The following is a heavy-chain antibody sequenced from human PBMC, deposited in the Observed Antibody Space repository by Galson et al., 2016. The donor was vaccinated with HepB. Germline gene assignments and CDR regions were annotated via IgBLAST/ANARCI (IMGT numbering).Heavy chain of an antibody. J-gene: IGHJ6*01. CDR2: TYYRDSWYY. Sequence: CAISGDSVSSNIAAWVWIRQSPSRGLEWLGRTYYRDSWYYDFATSVKSRIIINADISKNQFSLQLTSVTPEDAALYYCAKAVWLGRGMDVWGQGTAVTVSS. CDR1: GDSVSSNIAA. V-gene: IGHV6-1*01. CDR3: AKAVWLGRGMDV. D-gene: IGHD2-21*01.